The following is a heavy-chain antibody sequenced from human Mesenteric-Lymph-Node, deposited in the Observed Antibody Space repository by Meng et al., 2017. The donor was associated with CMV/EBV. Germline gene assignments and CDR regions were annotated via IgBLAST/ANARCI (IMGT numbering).Heavy chain of an antibody. CDR2: INPNSGGT. CDR1: EHTFTGYS. J-gene: IGHJ6*02. CDR3: ASLPRDYYYYYGMDV. V-gene: IGHV1-2*02. Sequence: ASVKVSCKTSEHTFTGYSMHWVRQAPGQGLEWMGWINPNSGGTNYAQKFQGRVTMTRDTSISTAYMELSRLRSDDTAVYYCASLPRDYYYYYGMDVWGQGTTVTVSS.